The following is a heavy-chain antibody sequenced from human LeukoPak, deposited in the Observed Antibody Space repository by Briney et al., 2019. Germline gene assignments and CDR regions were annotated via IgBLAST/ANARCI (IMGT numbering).Heavy chain of an antibody. J-gene: IGHJ4*02. V-gene: IGHV1-69*06. Sequence: GASVKVSCKASGGTFSSYAISWVRQAPGQGLEWMGGIIPIFGTANYAQKFQGRVTITADKSTSTAHMELSRLRSDDTAVYYCARANPLYCSSTTCLFDYWGQGTLVTVSS. D-gene: IGHD2-2*01. CDR1: GGTFSSYA. CDR2: IIPIFGTA. CDR3: ARANPLYCSSTTCLFDY.